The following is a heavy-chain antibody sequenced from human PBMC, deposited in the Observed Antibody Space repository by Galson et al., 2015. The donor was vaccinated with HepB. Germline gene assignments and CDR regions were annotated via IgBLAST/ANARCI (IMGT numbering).Heavy chain of an antibody. J-gene: IGHJ4*02. CDR2: ISSSSYT. CDR1: GFTLSDYY. CDR3: ARDFEGFGELLNGFDY. Sequence: SLRLSCAASGFTLSDYYMSWIRQAPGKGLEWVSYISSSSYTNYADSVKGRFTISRDNAKNSLYLQMNSLRAEDTAVYYCARDFEGFGELLNGFDYWGQGTLVTVSS. D-gene: IGHD3-10*01. V-gene: IGHV3-11*05.